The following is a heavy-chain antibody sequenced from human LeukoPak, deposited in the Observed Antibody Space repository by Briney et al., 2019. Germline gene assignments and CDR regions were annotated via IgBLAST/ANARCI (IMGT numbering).Heavy chain of an antibody. J-gene: IGHJ4*02. V-gene: IGHV1-18*01. CDR3: ARGPIRRWLLTPHFDY. CDR1: GYTFTSYG. CDR2: ISAYNGNT. Sequence: GASVKVSCKASGYTFTSYGISWVRQAPGQGLEWMGWISAYNGNTNYAQKLQGRVTMTTDTSTSTAYMELRSLRSDDTAVYYCARGPIRRWLLTPHFDYWGQGTLVTVSS. D-gene: IGHD3-22*01.